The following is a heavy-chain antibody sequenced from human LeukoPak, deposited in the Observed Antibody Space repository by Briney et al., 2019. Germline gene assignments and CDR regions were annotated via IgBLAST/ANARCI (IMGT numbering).Heavy chain of an antibody. J-gene: IGHJ4*02. CDR1: GFTFSSYS. CDR3: ARDRRLTGYYRPAPFDY. Sequence: GGSLRLSCAASGFTFSSYSMNWVRQAPGKGLEWVSSISSSSSYIYYADSVKGRFTISRDNAKNSLYLQMNSLRAEDTAVYYCARDRRLTGYYRPAPFDYWGQGTLVTVSS. V-gene: IGHV3-21*01. D-gene: IGHD3-9*01. CDR2: ISSSSSYI.